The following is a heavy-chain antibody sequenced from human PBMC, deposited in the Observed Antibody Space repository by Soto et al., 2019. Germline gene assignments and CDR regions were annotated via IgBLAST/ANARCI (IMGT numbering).Heavy chain of an antibody. CDR1: GGTFSSYA. D-gene: IGHD2-21*02. V-gene: IGHV1-69*01. CDR3: ARVRGGDRHLYWYFDL. CDR2: IIPIFGTA. J-gene: IGHJ2*01. Sequence: QVQLVQSGAEVKKPGSSVKVSCKASGGTFSSYAISWVRQAPGQGLEWMGGIIPIFGTANYAQKFQGRVTITADESTSTAYMELSSLRSADTAVYYCARVRGGDRHLYWYFDLWGRGTLVTVSS.